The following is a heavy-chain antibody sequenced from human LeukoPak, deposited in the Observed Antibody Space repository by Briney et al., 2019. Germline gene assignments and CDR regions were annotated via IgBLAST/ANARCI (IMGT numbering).Heavy chain of an antibody. CDR2: MYYSGST. D-gene: IGHD2-2*01. V-gene: IGHV4-39*01. CDR1: GFSFSTYN. CDR3: ARYCSSTSCRAQNRDWFDP. Sequence: GSLRLSCAASGFSFSTYNMNWVRQTPGKGLEWIGNMYYSGSTYYNPSLKSRVTISVDTSKNQFSLELSSVTAADTAVYYCARYCSSTSCRAQNRDWFDPWGQGALVIVSS. J-gene: IGHJ5*02.